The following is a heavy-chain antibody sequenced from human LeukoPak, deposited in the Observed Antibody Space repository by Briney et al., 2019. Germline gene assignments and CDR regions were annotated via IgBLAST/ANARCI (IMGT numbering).Heavy chain of an antibody. D-gene: IGHD2-15*01. CDR1: GYDFTTNY. V-gene: IGHV1-46*01. CDR2: INPSVSST. Sequence: GASAKVSCKASGYDFTTNYIHWVRQAPGQGLEWMGTINPSVSSTTYGQRFRGRITMPRDTSTATVYMDLGSLTSEDTAIYYCAKGYCTGASCYVLDSWGQGTLVTVSS. J-gene: IGHJ4*02. CDR3: AKGYCTGASCYVLDS.